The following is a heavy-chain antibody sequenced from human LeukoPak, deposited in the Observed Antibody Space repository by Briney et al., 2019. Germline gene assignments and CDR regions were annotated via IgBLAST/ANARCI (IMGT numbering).Heavy chain of an antibody. CDR3: ARSCGGDCYLYYGMDV. V-gene: IGHV3-53*04. J-gene: IGHJ6*02. CDR2: IYSGGST. Sequence: GGSLRLSCAASGFNFSTYAMHWVRQAPGKGLEWVSVIYSGGSTYYADSVKGRFTISRHNSKNTLYLQMNSLRAEDTAVYYCARSCGGDCYLYYGMDVWGQGTTVTVSS. D-gene: IGHD2-21*02. CDR1: GFNFSTYA.